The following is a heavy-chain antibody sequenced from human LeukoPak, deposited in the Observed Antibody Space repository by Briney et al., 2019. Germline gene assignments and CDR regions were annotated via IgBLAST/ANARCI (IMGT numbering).Heavy chain of an antibody. D-gene: IGHD3-22*01. CDR2: IYYSGRT. V-gene: IGHV4-39*01. Sequence: SETLSLTCTVSGDSISSGPYYWGWIRQPPGKGLEWIGSIYYSGRTYYNPSLKSRVTISVDTSKNQFSLKLSSVTAADTAVYYCASPLDYYDSSGYYLWGKGTTVTISS. CDR1: GDSISSGPYY. CDR3: ASPLDYYDSSGYYL. J-gene: IGHJ6*04.